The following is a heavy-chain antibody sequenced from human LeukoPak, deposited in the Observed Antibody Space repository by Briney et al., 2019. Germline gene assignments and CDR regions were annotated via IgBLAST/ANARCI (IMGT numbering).Heavy chain of an antibody. Sequence: ASVKVSCKACGYTFTSYGISWVRQAPGQGLEWMGWISAYNGNTNYAQKLQGRVTMTTDTSTSTAYMELRSLRSDDTAVYYCARNETSLRGYSYGNFDYWGQGTLVTVSS. CDR3: ARNETSLRGYSYGNFDY. J-gene: IGHJ4*02. CDR1: GYTFTSYG. D-gene: IGHD5-18*01. CDR2: ISAYNGNT. V-gene: IGHV1-18*01.